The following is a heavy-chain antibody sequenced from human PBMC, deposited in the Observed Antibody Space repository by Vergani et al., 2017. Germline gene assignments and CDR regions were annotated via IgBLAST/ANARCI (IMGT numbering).Heavy chain of an antibody. CDR1: GFKFSDHY. V-gene: IGHV3-11*04. CDR2: ISPGASTV. D-gene: IGHD2/OR15-2a*01. J-gene: IGHJ6*02. CDR3: ANNPRISTTRHYYAMDV. Sequence: LEESGGGSVKPGGSLRLSCAASGFKFSDHYMSWIRQAPGKGLEWVSHISPGASTVSYTDSVTGRFTVSRDNDNNSLTLDMTTLRVEDTAVYYYANNPRISTTRHYYAMDVWGQGTTVTVSS.